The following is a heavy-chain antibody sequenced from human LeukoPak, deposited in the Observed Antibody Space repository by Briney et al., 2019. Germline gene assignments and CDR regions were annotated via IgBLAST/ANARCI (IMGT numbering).Heavy chain of an antibody. Sequence: GGSLRLSCVVSGFTLSQYWMTWVRQAPGKGLEWVANIKQGGNEIHYVESVKGRFTISRDNAKNSLYLQMNSLRAEDTAIYYCARGSSAAAEGYFASWVQGTLATVSS. CDR3: ARGSSAAAEGYFAS. CDR1: GFTLSQYW. CDR2: IKQGGNEI. V-gene: IGHV3-7*01. D-gene: IGHD2-2*01. J-gene: IGHJ4*02.